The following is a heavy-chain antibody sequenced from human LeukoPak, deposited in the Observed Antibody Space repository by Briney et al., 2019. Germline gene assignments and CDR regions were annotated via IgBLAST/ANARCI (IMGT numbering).Heavy chain of an antibody. D-gene: IGHD4-17*01. V-gene: IGHV1-69*05. J-gene: IGHJ5*02. CDR3: ARDGLTSYGDYLGFDP. Sequence: ASVKVSCKASGGTFSSYAISWVRQAPGQGLEWMGGIIPIFGTANYAQKVQGRDTITTDESTSTAYMELSSLRSEDTAVYYCARDGLTSYGDYLGFDPWGQGTLVTVSS. CDR1: GGTFSSYA. CDR2: IIPIFGTA.